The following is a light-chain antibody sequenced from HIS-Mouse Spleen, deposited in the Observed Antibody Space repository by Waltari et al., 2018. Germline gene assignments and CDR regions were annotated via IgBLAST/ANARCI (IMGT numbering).Light chain of an antibody. CDR2: EGS. Sequence: QSALTQPASVSGSPGQSITISCTGTSSDVGSYNLVSWYQQHPGKAPKLIIYEGSKRPSGVSKRFSGSKSGNTASLTISGLQAEDEADYYCCSYAGSSTFEVFGGGTKLTVL. CDR1: SSDVGSYNL. CDR3: CSYAGSSTFEV. V-gene: IGLV2-23*03. J-gene: IGLJ2*01.